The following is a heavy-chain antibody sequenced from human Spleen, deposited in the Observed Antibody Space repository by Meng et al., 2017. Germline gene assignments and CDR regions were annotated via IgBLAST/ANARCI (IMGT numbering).Heavy chain of an antibody. D-gene: IGHD6-19*01. CDR3: ARVSSSGWIDY. Sequence: SETLSLTCTVSGYSISSGYYWGWIRQPPGKGLEWIGSIYHSGSTYYNPSLKSRVTISVDTSKNQFSLKLSSVTAADTAVYYCARVSSSGWIDYWGQGTLVTVS. CDR1: GYSISSGYY. V-gene: IGHV4-38-2*02. CDR2: IYHSGST. J-gene: IGHJ4*02.